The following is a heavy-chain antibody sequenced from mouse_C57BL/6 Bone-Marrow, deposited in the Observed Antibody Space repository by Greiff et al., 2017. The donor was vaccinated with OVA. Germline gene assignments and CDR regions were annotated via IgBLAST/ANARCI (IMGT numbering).Heavy chain of an antibody. V-gene: IGHV3-6*01. Sequence: EVKVEESGPGLVKPSQSLSLTCSVTGYSITSGYFWNWIRQFPGNQLEWMGYISYDGSNNYNPSLKNRISITRDTSKNPFFLKLKSVTTEDTDTYDFESDGTTVVARYWDFDVWGTGTTVTVSS. D-gene: IGHD1-1*01. CDR2: ISYDGSN. J-gene: IGHJ1*03. CDR3: ESDGTTVVARYWDFDV. CDR1: GYSITSGYF.